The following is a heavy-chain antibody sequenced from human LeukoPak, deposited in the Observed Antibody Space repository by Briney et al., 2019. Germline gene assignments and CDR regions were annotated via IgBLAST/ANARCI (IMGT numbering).Heavy chain of an antibody. Sequence: SETLSLTCAVSGYSISSGDYWGWIRQPPGKGLEWIGSIYHSGSTYYNPSLKSRVTISVDTSKNQFSLKLSAVTATDTAVYYCASGYDSYYFDSWGQGTLVTVSS. V-gene: IGHV4-38-2*01. J-gene: IGHJ4*02. D-gene: IGHD5-18*01. CDR3: ASGYDSYYFDS. CDR1: GYSISSGDY. CDR2: IYHSGST.